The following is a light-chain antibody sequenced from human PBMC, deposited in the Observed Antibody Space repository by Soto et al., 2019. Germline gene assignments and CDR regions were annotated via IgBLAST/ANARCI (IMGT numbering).Light chain of an antibody. V-gene: IGKV3-15*01. CDR3: QQYNDWPLT. J-gene: IGKJ4*01. Sequence: EIVMTQSPATLSVSPGERATLSCRASQSVSSNLAWYQQKPGQAPRLLIYGASTRATGIPARFSGSGSRTEFTLTISSLQSEDFALYYCQQYNDWPLTFGGGTKVEI. CDR2: GAS. CDR1: QSVSSN.